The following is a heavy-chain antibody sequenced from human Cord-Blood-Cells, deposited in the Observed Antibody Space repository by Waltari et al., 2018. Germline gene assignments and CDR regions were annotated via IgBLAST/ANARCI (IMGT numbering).Heavy chain of an antibody. CDR3: ARDDYYDSSGYYYKAFDI. Sequence: QVQLQESGPGLVKPSETLSLTCTVSGGSISSYYWSWIRQPAGKGLEWIGRTYTSGSTDIHPSHKMPVTMSVDTSKNQVSLKLSSVTAADTAVYYCARDDYYDSSGYYYKAFDIWGQGTMVTVSS. CDR1: GGSISSYY. V-gene: IGHV4-4*07. D-gene: IGHD3-22*01. CDR2: TYTSGST. J-gene: IGHJ3*02.